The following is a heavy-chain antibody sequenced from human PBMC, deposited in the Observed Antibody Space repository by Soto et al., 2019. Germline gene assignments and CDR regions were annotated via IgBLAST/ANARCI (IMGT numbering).Heavy chain of an antibody. CDR2: TYYNGDT. CDR3: ARGPAYIDGWRTFDL. J-gene: IGHJ4*02. D-gene: IGHD6-19*01. V-gene: IGHV4-61*08. CDR1: DDSFRGAEYY. Sequence: LSLTCTVSDDSFRGAEYYWSWIRQPLGKGPEWIGYTYYNGDTKYNPALRSRVTMSEDTSKNQFSLRLSSVTAADTAVYFCARGPAYIDGWRTFDLWGRGILVTVSS.